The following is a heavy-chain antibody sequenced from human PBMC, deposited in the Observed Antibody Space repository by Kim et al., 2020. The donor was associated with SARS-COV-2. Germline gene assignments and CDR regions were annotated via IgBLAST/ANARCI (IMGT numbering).Heavy chain of an antibody. CDR1: GGSISRYY. CDR3: ACAKCYGGYTGWFDP. D-gene: IGHD4-17*01. J-gene: IGHJ5*02. V-gene: IGHV4-59*01. CDR2: IYYSGSA. Sequence: SETLSLTCTVSGGSISRYYWSWIRPPPGKGLEWIGYIYYSGSANYNPSLKSLVTISIDTSKKQFSLKLSSVTAADTAVYYCACAKCYGGYTGWFDPWGQGTLVTVSS.